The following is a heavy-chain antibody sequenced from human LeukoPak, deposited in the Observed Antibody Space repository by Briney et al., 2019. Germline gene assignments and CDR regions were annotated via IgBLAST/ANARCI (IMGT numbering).Heavy chain of an antibody. D-gene: IGHD5-24*01. J-gene: IGHJ2*01. CDR2: IYYSGST. Sequence: KPSETLSLTCTVSGGSISSSDYYWGWIRQPPGKGLEWIGSIYYSGSTYYNPSLKSRVTISVDTSKNQFSLKLSSVTAADTAVYYCAILKQRGVWYFDLWGRGTLVTVSS. CDR1: GGSISSSDYY. CDR3: AILKQRGVWYFDL. V-gene: IGHV4-39*07.